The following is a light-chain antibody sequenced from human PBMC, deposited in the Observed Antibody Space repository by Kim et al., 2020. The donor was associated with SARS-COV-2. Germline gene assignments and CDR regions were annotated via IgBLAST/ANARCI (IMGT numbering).Light chain of an antibody. CDR2: DVS. J-gene: IGLJ2*01. V-gene: IGLV2-14*03. Sequence: QSITISGTGTSSDVVAYNYVSWYQQHPGKAPKLMIYDVSNRPSGVSNRFSGSRSGNTASLTISGLQAEDEADYYCISYSTSRTPLVFGGGTQLTVL. CDR1: SSDVVAYNY. CDR3: ISYSTSRTPLV.